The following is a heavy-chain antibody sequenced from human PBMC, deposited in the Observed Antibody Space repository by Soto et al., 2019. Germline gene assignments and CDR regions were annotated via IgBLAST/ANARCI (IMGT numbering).Heavy chain of an antibody. V-gene: IGHV3-7*01. J-gene: IGHJ4*01. CDR1: GFTFSSSW. D-gene: IGHD3-22*01. Sequence: PGGSLRLSCVASGFTFSSSWMSWVRQAPGKGLEWVADIHQDGSDKNYVDSVKGRFTISRDNAKNSLFLQMNSLTAEDTAIYYCARDVRLYYYDGTDQWANYFWGHGTLDTVSS. CDR2: IHQDGSDK. CDR3: ARDVRLYYYDGTDQWANYF.